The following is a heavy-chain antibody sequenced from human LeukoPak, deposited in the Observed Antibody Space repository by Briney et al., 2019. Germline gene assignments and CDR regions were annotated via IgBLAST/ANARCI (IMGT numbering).Heavy chain of an antibody. J-gene: IGHJ4*02. CDR3: ARVEVVVAALDY. D-gene: IGHD2-15*01. CDR2: IISSSSYI. Sequence: GGSLRLSSAASGFTFSSYSMKWVRHAPGRGLEWVSSIISSSSYIYYAESVKGRFTISVDNAKNSLYLQMNSLSAEDTAVYYCARVEVVVAALDYWGQGTLVTVSS. CDR1: GFTFSSYS. V-gene: IGHV3-21*01.